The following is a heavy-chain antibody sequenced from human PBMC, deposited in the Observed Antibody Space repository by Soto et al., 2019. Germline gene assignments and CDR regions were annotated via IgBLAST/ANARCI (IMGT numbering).Heavy chain of an antibody. D-gene: IGHD4-17*01. CDR2: IYWDDDK. Sequence: QITLKESGPTLVKPTQTLTLTCTFSGFSLGTSGVSVGWVRQPPGRALEWLALIYWDDDKHYSPSLKSRLTIXKDXSKNQVVLTLTNMDPVDTATYYCAHRTGYGALFDYWGQGTLVTVSS. J-gene: IGHJ4*02. CDR1: GFSLGTSGVS. CDR3: AHRTGYGALFDY. V-gene: IGHV2-5*02.